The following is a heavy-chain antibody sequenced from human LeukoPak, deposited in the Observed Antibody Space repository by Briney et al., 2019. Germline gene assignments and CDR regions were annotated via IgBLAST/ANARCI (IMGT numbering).Heavy chain of an antibody. Sequence: PSETLSLTCAVSGYSISSGYYWGWIRQPPGKGLEWSGIIYHSGTTYYNPSLKSRVTISVDTSKNQFSLKLSSVTAADTAVYYCARITPVAYDYWGQGALVTVSS. CDR3: ARITPVAYDY. J-gene: IGHJ4*02. D-gene: IGHD6-19*01. CDR1: GYSISSGYY. CDR2: IYHSGTT. V-gene: IGHV4-38-2*01.